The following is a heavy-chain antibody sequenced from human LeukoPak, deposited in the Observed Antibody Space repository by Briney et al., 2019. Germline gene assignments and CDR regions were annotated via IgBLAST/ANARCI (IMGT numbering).Heavy chain of an antibody. CDR1: GGSFSGYY. J-gene: IGHJ4*02. CDR2: INHSGST. Sequence: SETLSLTCAVYGGSFSGYYWSWIRQPPGKGLEWIGEINHSGSTNYNPSLKSRVTISVDTSKDQFSLKLSSVTAADTAVYYCARGSSRLFDYWGQGTLVTVSS. CDR3: ARGSSRLFDY. V-gene: IGHV4-34*01.